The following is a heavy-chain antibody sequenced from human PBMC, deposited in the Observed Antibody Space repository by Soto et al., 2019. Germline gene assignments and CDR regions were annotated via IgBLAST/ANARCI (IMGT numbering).Heavy chain of an antibody. CDR2: IYPGDSDT. Sequence: GESLKISCEASGYSFTFYWIGWVRQMPGKGLEWMGIIYPGDSDTRYNPSFEGQVTISADKSTTTAYLQWSSLKASDTAMYYCARHQGEQSAFDIWGQGTMVTVSS. CDR3: ARHQGEQSAFDI. V-gene: IGHV5-51*01. D-gene: IGHD3-16*01. J-gene: IGHJ3*02. CDR1: GYSFTFYW.